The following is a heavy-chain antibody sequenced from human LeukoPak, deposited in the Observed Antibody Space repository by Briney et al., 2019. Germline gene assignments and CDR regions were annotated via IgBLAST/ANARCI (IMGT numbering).Heavy chain of an antibody. V-gene: IGHV3-7*01. CDR3: ARDLQCGGDCHYDALDI. D-gene: IGHD2-21*02. J-gene: IGHJ3*02. Sequence: PAGTLRLSCAASRFTFSSYWMSWVRQAPGKGLEWVANIKQDGSEKYYVDPVKGRFTISRDNAKNSLYLQMNSLRAEDTAAYYCARDLQCGGDCHYDALDIWGQGTLVTVSS. CDR1: RFTFSSYW. CDR2: IKQDGSEK.